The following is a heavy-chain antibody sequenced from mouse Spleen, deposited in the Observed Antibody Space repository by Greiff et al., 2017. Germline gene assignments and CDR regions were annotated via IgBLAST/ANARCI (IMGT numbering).Heavy chain of an antibody. V-gene: IGHV1-64*01. J-gene: IGHJ2*01. Sequence: VQLQQPGAELVKPGASVKLSRKASGYTFTSYWMHWVKQRPGQGLEWIGMIHPNSGSTNYNEKFKSKATLTVDKSSSTAYMQLSSLTSEDSAVYYCARGGLYGYDEEFDYWGQGTTLTVSS. CDR3: ARGGLYGYDEEFDY. CDR2: IHPNSGST. CDR1: GYTFTSYW. D-gene: IGHD2-2*01.